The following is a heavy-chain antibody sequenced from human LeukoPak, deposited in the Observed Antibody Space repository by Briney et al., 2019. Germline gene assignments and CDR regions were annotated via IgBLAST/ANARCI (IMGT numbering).Heavy chain of an antibody. D-gene: IGHD2-21*01. V-gene: IGHV1-2*02. Sequence: ASVKVSCKASGYTFTGYYIHWVRQAPGQGLEWMGWINPNSGGTNYAQKFQGRVTMTRDTSISTAYMELSRLRSDDTAVYYCATCGGDCYSRGEAYFQHWGQGTLVTVSS. J-gene: IGHJ1*01. CDR2: INPNSGGT. CDR1: GYTFTGYY. CDR3: ATCGGDCYSRGEAYFQH.